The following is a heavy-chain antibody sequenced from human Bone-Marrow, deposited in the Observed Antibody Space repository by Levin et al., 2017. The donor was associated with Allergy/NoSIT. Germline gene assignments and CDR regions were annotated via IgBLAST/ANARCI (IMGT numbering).Heavy chain of an antibody. CDR1: GYTFTNYY. CDR3: ARDHVDRKQVWAPQTYYYYMDV. J-gene: IGHJ6*03. V-gene: IGHV1-46*03. CDR2: INPSGGSS. D-gene: IGHD5-18*01. Sequence: GESLKISCKAAGYTFTNYYVHWVRQAPGQGLEWMGIINPSGGSSTYAQKFQGRVTMTSDTSTSTVYMELSSLRSEDTAVYYCARDHVDRKQVWAPQTYYYYMDVWGKGTTVTVSS.